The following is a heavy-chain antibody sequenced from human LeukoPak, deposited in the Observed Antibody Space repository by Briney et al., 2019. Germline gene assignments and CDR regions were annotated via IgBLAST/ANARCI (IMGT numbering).Heavy chain of an antibody. CDR3: ASLKKYYDILTGYYSSGAFGI. D-gene: IGHD3-9*01. J-gene: IGHJ3*02. CDR1: GGSISSYY. V-gene: IGHV4-59*01. Sequence: PSETLSLTCTVSGGSISSYYWSWIRQPPGRGLEWIGYIYYSGSTDYNPSFQSRVSISVDTSKKQFSLKLSSVTAADTAVYYCASLKKYYDILTGYYSSGAFGIRGQGTMVTVSS. CDR2: IYYSGST.